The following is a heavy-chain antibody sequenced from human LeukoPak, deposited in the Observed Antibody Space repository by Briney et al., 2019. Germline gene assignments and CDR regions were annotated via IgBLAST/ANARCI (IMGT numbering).Heavy chain of an antibody. D-gene: IGHD3-10*01. V-gene: IGHV3-20*01. CDR2: INWNGGST. CDR3: ARQMVRGVIPYYMDV. Sequence: GSLRLSCAASGFTFDDYGMSWVRQAPGKGLEWVSGINWNGGSTGYADSVKGRFTISRDNAKNSLYLQMNSLRAEDTALYHCARQMVRGVIPYYMDVWGKGPRSPSP. CDR1: GFTFDDYG. J-gene: IGHJ6*03.